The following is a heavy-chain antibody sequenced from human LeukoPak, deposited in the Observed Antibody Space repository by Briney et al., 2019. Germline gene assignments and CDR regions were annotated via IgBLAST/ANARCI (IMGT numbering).Heavy chain of an antibody. CDR1: GFTFSTHW. V-gene: IGHV3-7*03. CDR2: IKEDGSVK. J-gene: IGHJ6*02. CDR3: ARGSIVDTAMVAYYYGMDV. Sequence: PGGSLRLSCTASGFTFSTHWMTWVRQPPGKGLEWVANIKEDGSVKYYVDSVKGRFTISRDNTKNALYLQMNSLRADDTAVYFCARGSIVDTAMVAYYYGMDVWGQGTTVTVSS. D-gene: IGHD5-18*01.